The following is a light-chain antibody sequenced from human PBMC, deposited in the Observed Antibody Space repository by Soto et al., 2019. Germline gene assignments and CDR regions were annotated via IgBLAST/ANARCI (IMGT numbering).Light chain of an antibody. CDR1: QGISSW. CDR3: QPANSFPLT. V-gene: IGKV1-12*01. CDR2: AAS. Sequence: DIQMTQYPSYVSESVGDIVTITYRASQGISSWLAWYQQKPGKAPKHLIYAASSLQSGVPLRFSSTGSGTDFTITISSLQPEDFATYYCQPANSFPLTFGGGTKVESK. J-gene: IGKJ4*01.